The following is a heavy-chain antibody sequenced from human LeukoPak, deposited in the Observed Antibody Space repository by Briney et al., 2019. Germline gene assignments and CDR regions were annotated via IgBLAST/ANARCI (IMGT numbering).Heavy chain of an antibody. J-gene: IGHJ3*02. CDR2: ISAYNGNT. Sequence: ASVKVSCKASGYTFTSYGISWVRQAPGQGLVWMGWISAYNGNTNYAQKLQGRVTMTTDTSTSTAYMELRSLRSDDTAVYYCASAYYYDSSGLGAFDIWGQGTMVTVSP. V-gene: IGHV1-18*01. CDR3: ASAYYYDSSGLGAFDI. D-gene: IGHD3-22*01. CDR1: GYTFTSYG.